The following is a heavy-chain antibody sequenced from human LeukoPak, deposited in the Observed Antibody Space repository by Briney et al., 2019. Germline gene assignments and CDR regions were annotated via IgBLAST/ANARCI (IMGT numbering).Heavy chain of an antibody. CDR1: GGSISGYY. J-gene: IGHJ3*02. D-gene: IGHD2-15*01. Sequence: SETLSLTCAVYGGSISGYYWSWTRQPPGKGLEWIGEINHSGSTNYNPSLKSRVTISVDTSKNQFSLKLSSVAAADTAVYYCARDPSSGGAFDIWGQGTMVTVSS. CDR2: INHSGST. CDR3: ARDPSSGGAFDI. V-gene: IGHV4-34*01.